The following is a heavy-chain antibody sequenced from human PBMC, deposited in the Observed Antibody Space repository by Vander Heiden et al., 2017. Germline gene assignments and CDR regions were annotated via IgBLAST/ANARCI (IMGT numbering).Heavy chain of an antibody. Sequence: QVQLVESGGGVVQPGRSLRLSCAASGFTFSSSAMHWVRQVPGKGLEWVAVISNDGSNKYYADSVKGRFTISRDNSKNTLYLQMNSLRAEDTAVYYCARGGDGWINYYYYGMDVWGQGTTVTVSS. D-gene: IGHD2-21*02. V-gene: IGHV3-30*04. J-gene: IGHJ6*02. CDR2: ISNDGSNK. CDR3: ARGGDGWINYYYYGMDV. CDR1: GFTFSSSA.